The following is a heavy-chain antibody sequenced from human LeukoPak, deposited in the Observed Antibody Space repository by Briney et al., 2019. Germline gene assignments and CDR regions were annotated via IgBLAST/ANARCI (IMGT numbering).Heavy chain of an antibody. CDR3: ARSAGMVDY. V-gene: IGHV3-74*01. J-gene: IGHJ4*02. Sequence: PGGSLRLSCAASGFTFSNYWMHWVRQAPGKGLVWVSRINTDGSRTTYADSVRGRFTISRDNAENTLYLQMNTLRAEDTAVYYCARSAGMVDYWGQGTLVTVSS. CDR1: GFTFSNYW. CDR2: INTDGSRT.